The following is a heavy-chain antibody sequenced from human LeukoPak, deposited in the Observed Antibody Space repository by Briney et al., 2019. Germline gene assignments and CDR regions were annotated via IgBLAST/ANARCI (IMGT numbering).Heavy chain of an antibody. V-gene: IGHV5-51*01. J-gene: IGHJ3*02. CDR2: IYLGDSDT. CDR1: GYSFTSYW. CDR3: AKSRDAYNYGAFDI. Sequence: GESLQISCKGSGYSFTSYWIGWVRQMPGKGLEWMGIIYLGDSDTRYSPSFQGQVTISADKSISTAYLQWSSLKASDTAMFYCAKSRDAYNYGAFDIWGQGTMVTVSS. D-gene: IGHD5-24*01.